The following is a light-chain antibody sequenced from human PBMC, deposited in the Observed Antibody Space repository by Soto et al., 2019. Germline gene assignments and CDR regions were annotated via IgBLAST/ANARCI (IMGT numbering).Light chain of an antibody. CDR1: SSNIGAGYG. J-gene: IGLJ1*01. CDR2: GNN. V-gene: IGLV1-40*01. CDR3: QSYDSSLNTFV. Sequence: QAVVTQPPSVSGAPGQTVTISCTGSSSNIGAGYGGHWYQQFPGTAPKLLIYGNNNRPSGVPDRFSGSKSGTSASLAITGLQAEDEADYYCQSYDSSLNTFVFGTGTKLTVL.